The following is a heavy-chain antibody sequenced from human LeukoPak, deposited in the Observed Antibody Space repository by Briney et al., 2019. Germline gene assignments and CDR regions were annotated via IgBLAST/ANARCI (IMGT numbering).Heavy chain of an antibody. CDR3: ARVLSGSYRNGMAV. CDR1: GYIFTDYY. D-gene: IGHD1-26*01. J-gene: IGHJ6*02. CDR2: INPNTGGT. V-gene: IGHV1-2*02. Sequence: GASVKVSCKASGYIFTDYYLHWVRQAPGQGLEWMGWINPNTGGTKYAQKFQGRVTMTRDTSISTAYMELSRLRSDDTAVYFCARVLSGSYRNGMAVWGQGTTVAVS.